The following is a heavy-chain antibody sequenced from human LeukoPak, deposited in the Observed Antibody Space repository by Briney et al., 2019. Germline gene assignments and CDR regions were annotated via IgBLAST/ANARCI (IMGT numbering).Heavy chain of an antibody. CDR3: ARKRGYSGYDPIDY. J-gene: IGHJ4*02. CDR1: GFTFSDYY. V-gene: IGHV3-11*01. D-gene: IGHD5-12*01. Sequence: PGGSLRLSCAASGFTFSDYYMSWIRQAPGKGLEWVSYISSSGSTIYYAEYVKGRFTISRDNAKNSLYLQMNSLRAEDTAVYYCARKRGYSGYDPIDYWGQGTLVTVSS. CDR2: ISSSGSTI.